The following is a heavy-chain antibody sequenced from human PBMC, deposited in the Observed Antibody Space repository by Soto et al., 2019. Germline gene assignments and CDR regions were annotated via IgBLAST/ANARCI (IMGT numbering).Heavy chain of an antibody. CDR1: GGSISSGGYY. CDR3: ARDSMIEYNDVHAGYFDY. J-gene: IGHJ4*02. Sequence: PSETLSLTCTVSGGSISSGGYYWSWIRQHPGKGLEWIGYIYYSGSTYYNPSLKSRVTISVDTSKNQFSLKLSSVTAADTAVYYCARDSMIEYNDVHAGYFDYWGQGILVTLSS. D-gene: IGHD3-22*01. V-gene: IGHV4-31*03. CDR2: IYYSGST.